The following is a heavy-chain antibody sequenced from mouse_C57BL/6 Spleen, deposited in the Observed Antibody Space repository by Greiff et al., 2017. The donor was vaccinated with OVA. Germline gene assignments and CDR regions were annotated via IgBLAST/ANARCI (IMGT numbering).Heavy chain of an antibody. CDR1: GYTFTDYY. D-gene: IGHD1-1*01. Sequence: VQLQQSGPELVKPGASVKISCKASGYTFTDYYMNWVKQSHGKSLEWIGDINPNNGGTSYNQKFKGKATLTVDKSSSTAYMELRSLTSEDSAVYYCARGSTGYAMDYWGQGTSVTVSS. CDR3: ARGSTGYAMDY. V-gene: IGHV1-26*01. CDR2: INPNNGGT. J-gene: IGHJ4*01.